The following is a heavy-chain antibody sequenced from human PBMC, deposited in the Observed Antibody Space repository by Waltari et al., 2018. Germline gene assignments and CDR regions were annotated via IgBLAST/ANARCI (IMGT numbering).Heavy chain of an antibody. D-gene: IGHD5-12*01. CDR1: GFTFSDFS. J-gene: IGHJ3*02. CDR3: ARGYRKAFDI. Sequence: EVQLAESGGGLVQPGGSLRLSCAASGFTFSDFSMNWVRQAPGKGLEWVSYIYSTGSTKYYADSVKGRFTISRDNAQNSLSLQMNSLRADDTAIYYCARGYRKAFDIWGQETMVTVSS. V-gene: IGHV3-48*04. CDR2: IYSTGSTK.